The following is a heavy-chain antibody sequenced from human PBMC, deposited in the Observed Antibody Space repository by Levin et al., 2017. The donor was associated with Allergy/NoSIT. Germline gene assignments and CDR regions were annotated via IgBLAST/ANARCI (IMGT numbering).Heavy chain of an antibody. CDR3: AKATRTNLGLLWGWFDY. CDR1: GFTFSSYA. Sequence: PGGSLRLSCAASGFTFSSYAMSWVRQAPGKGLEWVSAISGSGGSTYYADSVKGRFTISRDNSKNTLYLQMNSLRAEDTAVYYCAKATRTNLGLLWGWFDYWGQGTLVTVSS. V-gene: IGHV3-23*01. J-gene: IGHJ4*02. CDR2: ISGSGGST. D-gene: IGHD1-1*01.